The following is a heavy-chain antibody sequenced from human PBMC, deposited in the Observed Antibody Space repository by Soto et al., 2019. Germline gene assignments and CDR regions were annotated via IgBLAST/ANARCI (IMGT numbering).Heavy chain of an antibody. J-gene: IGHJ4*02. CDR2: IIPIFGNT. CDR3: ARAVAVPADFDY. V-gene: IGHV1-69*05. CDR1: GGTFSSYA. D-gene: IGHD6-19*01. Sequence: SVKVSCKASGGTFSSYAISWVRQAPGQGLEWMGGIIPIFGNTKYSQKFQGRVTITRDTSASTAYMELSSLRSEDTAVYYCARAVAVPADFDYWGQGTLVTVSS.